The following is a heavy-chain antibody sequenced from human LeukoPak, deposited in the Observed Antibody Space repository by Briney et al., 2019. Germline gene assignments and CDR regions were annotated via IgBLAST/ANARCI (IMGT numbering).Heavy chain of an antibody. J-gene: IGHJ6*04. CDR3: AELGITMIGGV. D-gene: IGHD3-10*02. CDR2: IKEDGSEA. Sequence: GGPLRLSCAASGFTFSRYWMSWVRQATGKGLECVAKIKEDGSEAHYVDSVKSRFTISRDNAKESLYLQMNSLRAEDTAVYYCAELGITMIGGVWGKGTTVTISS. V-gene: IGHV3-7*01. CDR1: GFTFSRYW.